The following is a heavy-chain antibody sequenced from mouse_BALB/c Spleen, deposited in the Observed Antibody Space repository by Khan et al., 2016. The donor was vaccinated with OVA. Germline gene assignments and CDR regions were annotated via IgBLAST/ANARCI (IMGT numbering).Heavy chain of an antibody. J-gene: IGHJ3*01. CDR3: ESHFSDSLAY. CDR2: INSDGTYT. CDR1: GFTFSNYG. Sequence: EVQLVESGGDLVKPGGTLKLSCAASGFTFSNYGMSWVRQTPDKGLEWVATINSDGTYTYYPDSVKGRFTISRNNTKQALFMEKSMLKAEATVLYYCESHFSDSLAYWGQGTLVTVSA. V-gene: IGHV5-6*01.